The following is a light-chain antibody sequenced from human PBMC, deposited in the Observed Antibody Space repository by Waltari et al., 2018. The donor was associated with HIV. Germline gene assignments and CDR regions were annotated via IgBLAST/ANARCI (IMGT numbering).Light chain of an antibody. V-gene: IGLV2-23*02. CDR1: NSDVGSYDY. Sequence: QSALTQPASVSGSPGQSITISCTGTNSDVGSYDYVSWYQKHPGKAPQPIIYDVSKRPSGVSSRFSGSKSGNTASLTISGLQADDEANYYCCSYAGSSILVFGGGTKLTVL. J-gene: IGLJ2*01. CDR3: CSYAGSSILV. CDR2: DVS.